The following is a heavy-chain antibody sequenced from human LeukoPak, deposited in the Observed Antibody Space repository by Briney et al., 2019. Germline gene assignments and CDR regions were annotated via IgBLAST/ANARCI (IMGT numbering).Heavy chain of an antibody. J-gene: IGHJ4*02. CDR2: IYPGDSDT. CDR1: GYSFTNYW. Sequence: PGESLKISCKGSGYSFTNYWIGWVRQMPGKGLEWMGIIYPGDSDTRYSPSFQGQVTISADKSISTAYLQWSSLKTSDSAIYYCARQHPSSSSLGAYWGQGTPVTVSS. D-gene: IGHD6-6*01. CDR3: ARQHPSSSSLGAY. V-gene: IGHV5-51*01.